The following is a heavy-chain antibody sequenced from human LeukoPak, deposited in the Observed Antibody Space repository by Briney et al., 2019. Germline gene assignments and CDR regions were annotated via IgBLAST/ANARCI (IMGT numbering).Heavy chain of an antibody. D-gene: IGHD2-2*01. CDR2: IYYSGST. Sequence: SETLSLTCTVSGGSISSYYWSWIRQPPGKGLEWIGYIYYSGSTNYNPSLKSRVTISVDTSKNQFSLKLGSVTAADTAVYYCARAQPARYCTSTSCYAAFDIWGQETMVTVSS. V-gene: IGHV4-59*01. J-gene: IGHJ3*02. CDR3: ARAQPARYCTSTSCYAAFDI. CDR1: GGSISSYY.